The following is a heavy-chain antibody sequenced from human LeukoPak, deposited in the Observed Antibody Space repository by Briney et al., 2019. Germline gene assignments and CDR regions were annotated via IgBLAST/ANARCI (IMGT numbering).Heavy chain of an antibody. CDR1: GYTFTSYG. D-gene: IGHD2/OR15-2a*01. Sequence: ASAKVSCKASGYTFTSYGISWVRQAPGQGLEWMGRISGYNGNTIYAQKLQGRVSMTTDTSTSTAYMDLRSLRSDDTAVYYCARDYCNNPTCHTREFDYWGQGTLVTVSS. V-gene: IGHV1-18*01. CDR2: ISGYNGNT. CDR3: ARDYCNNPTCHTREFDY. J-gene: IGHJ4*02.